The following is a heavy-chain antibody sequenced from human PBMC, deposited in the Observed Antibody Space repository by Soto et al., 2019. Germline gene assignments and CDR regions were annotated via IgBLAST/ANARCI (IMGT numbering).Heavy chain of an antibody. CDR2: IKQDGSEK. V-gene: IGHV3-7*01. J-gene: IGHJ6*04. CDR1: GFTFSSYW. CDR3: ARIASAGRGWDV. Sequence: EVQLVESGGGLVQPGGSLRLSCAASGFTFSSYWMSWVRQAPVKGLEWVGNIKQDGSEKNYVDFMEGRFTISRDNAENSLYRKRNGRGAEDTAVYYCARIASAGRGWDVWGKGTTVVVSS. D-gene: IGHD6-13*01.